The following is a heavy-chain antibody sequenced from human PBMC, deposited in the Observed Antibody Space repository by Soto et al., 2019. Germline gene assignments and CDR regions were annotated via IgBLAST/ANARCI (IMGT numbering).Heavy chain of an antibody. J-gene: IGHJ5*02. CDR2: INHTGGT. CDR3: ATRITVFGLLIPPFDP. V-gene: IGHV4-34*01. Sequence: SETLSLTCAVYGGSVNGYYWNWIRQPPGKGLEWIGEINHTGGTHYNPSLKSRVTVSVDTSKNQFSLRLSSVTAADTAIYYCATRITVFGLLIPPFDPWGQGAQVTVSS. CDR1: GGSVNGYY. D-gene: IGHD3-3*01.